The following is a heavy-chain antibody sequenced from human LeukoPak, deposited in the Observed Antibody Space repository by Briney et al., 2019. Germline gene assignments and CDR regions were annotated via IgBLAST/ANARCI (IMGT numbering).Heavy chain of an antibody. V-gene: IGHV4-34*01. D-gene: IGHD6-19*01. J-gene: IGHJ5*02. CDR1: GGSFSGYY. CDR2: INHSGST. Sequence: PSETLSLTCAVYGGSFSGYYWSWIRQPPGKGLEWIGEINHSGSTNYNPSLKSRVTISVDTSKNQFSLKLSSVTAADTAVYYCARQQWLVPGRFDPWGQGTLVTVSS. CDR3: ARQQWLVPGRFDP.